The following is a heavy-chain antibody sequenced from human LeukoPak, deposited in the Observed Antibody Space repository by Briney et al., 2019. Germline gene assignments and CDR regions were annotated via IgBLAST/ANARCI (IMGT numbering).Heavy chain of an antibody. CDR3: ARVFPGDDYYYYMDV. Sequence: PGGSLRLSCAASGFTFSSYSMNWVRQAPGKGLEWVSSISSSSSYIYYADSVKGRFTISRDNAKNSLYLQMNSLRAEDTAVYYCARVFPGDDYYYYMDVWGKGTTVTVSS. V-gene: IGHV3-21*01. CDR2: ISSSSSYI. J-gene: IGHJ6*03. D-gene: IGHD7-27*01. CDR1: GFTFSSYS.